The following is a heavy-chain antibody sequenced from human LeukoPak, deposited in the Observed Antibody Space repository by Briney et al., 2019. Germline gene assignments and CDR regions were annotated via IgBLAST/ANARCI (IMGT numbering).Heavy chain of an antibody. J-gene: IGHJ5*02. V-gene: IGHV1-18*01. CDR1: GYTFTSYG. CDR3: ARGLYYYDSSGVDP. D-gene: IGHD3-22*01. CDR2: ISAYNGNT. Sequence: ASVKVSCKASGYTFTSYGISWVRQAPGQGLEWMGWISAYNGNTNYAQKLQGRVTMTTDTSTSTAYMERRSLRSDDTAVYYCARGLYYYDSSGVDPWGQGTLVTVSS.